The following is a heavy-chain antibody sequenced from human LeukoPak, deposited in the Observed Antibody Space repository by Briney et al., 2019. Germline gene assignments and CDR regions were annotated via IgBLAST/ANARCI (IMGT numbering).Heavy chain of an antibody. V-gene: IGHV1-69*10. D-gene: IGHD2-2*01. J-gene: IGHJ4*02. CDR1: GGTFSSYA. Sequence: SVKVSCKASGGTFSSYAISWVRQAPGQGLEWMGGIIPILGIANYAQKFQGRVTITADKSTSTAYMELSSLRSEDTAVYYCARGDPIVVVPAAINPVDYWGQGTLVTVSS. CDR2: IIPILGIA. CDR3: ARGDPIVVVPAAINPVDY.